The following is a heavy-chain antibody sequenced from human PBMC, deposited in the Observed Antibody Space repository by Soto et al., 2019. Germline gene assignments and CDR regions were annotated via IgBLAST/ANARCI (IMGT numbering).Heavy chain of an antibody. D-gene: IGHD6-6*01. V-gene: IGHV1-46*01. Sequence: QVHLVQSGVEVKKPGASVKFSCKASGYTFTSYHMHWVRQTPGQGLEWMGMIDPSGGSTNYAQKFQGRVTMTRDTSTSTVHMDLSSLRSEDTALYYSARASSRRYYLDYWGQGILVTVSS. J-gene: IGHJ4*02. CDR2: IDPSGGST. CDR1: GYTFTSYH. CDR3: ARASSRRYYLDY.